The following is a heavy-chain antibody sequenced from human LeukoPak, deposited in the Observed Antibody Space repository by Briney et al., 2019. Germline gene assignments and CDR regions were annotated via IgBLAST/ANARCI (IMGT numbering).Heavy chain of an antibody. CDR1: GYTLTELS. Sequence: ASVKVSCKVSGYTLTELSMHWVRQAPGKGLEWMGGFDPEDGETIYPQRFQGRVTMTEDTSTDTAYMELSSLRSEDTAVYYCATDGVIVGATTAFDYWGQGTLVTVSS. J-gene: IGHJ4*02. V-gene: IGHV1-24*01. CDR3: ATDGVIVGATTAFDY. CDR2: FDPEDGET. D-gene: IGHD1-26*01.